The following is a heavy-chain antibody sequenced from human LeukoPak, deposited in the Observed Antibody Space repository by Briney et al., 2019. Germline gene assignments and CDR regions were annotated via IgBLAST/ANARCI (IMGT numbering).Heavy chain of an antibody. CDR2: ITHTGST. CDR1: GGAISGYY. V-gene: IGHV4-59*01. D-gene: IGHD5-12*01. J-gene: IGHJ4*02. Sequence: PSETPSLTCTVSGGAISGYYWTWIRQPPGKGLEWIGCITHTGSTNYHPSLRSRVTLSVDTSKRQFSLTLSSVSAADTALYYCARGLPVGNTGYYFDYWGQGTLVTVSS. CDR3: ARGLPVGNTGYYFDY.